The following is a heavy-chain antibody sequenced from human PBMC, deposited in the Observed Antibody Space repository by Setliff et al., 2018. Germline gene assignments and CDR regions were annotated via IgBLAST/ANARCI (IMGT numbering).Heavy chain of an antibody. CDR2: IDYSGST. D-gene: IGHD3-22*01. J-gene: IGHJ6*02. Sequence: SETLSLTCTVSGGSISSHYWSWIRQPPGKGLEWIGSIDYSGSTNCNPSPKSRVTISVDTSKNQFSLKLSSVTAADTAVYYCARGFGYYYDSSGYYFHYVMDVWGQGTTVTVSS. CDR1: GGSISSHY. V-gene: IGHV4-59*11. CDR3: ARGFGYYYDSSGYYFHYVMDV.